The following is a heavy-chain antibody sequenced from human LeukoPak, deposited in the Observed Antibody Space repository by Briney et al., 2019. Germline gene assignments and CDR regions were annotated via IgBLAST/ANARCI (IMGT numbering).Heavy chain of an antibody. CDR1: GFTFSSYW. D-gene: IGHD3-10*01. V-gene: IGHV3-74*01. CDR2: INSDGSST. Sequence: SGGSLRLSCAASGFTFSSYWMHWVRQAPGKGLGWVSRINSDGSSTIYADSVKGRFTISRDNDKNTLYLQMNSLIAEDTAVCYCARGRITMVQGVIITSYYFDYWGQGTLVTVSS. CDR3: ARGRITMVQGVIITSYYFDY. J-gene: IGHJ4*02.